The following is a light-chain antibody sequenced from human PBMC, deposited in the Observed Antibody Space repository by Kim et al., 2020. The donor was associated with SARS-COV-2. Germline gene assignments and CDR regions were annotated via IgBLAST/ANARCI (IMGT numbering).Light chain of an antibody. J-gene: IGLJ1*01. CDR2: SNN. V-gene: IGLV1-40*01. Sequence: QFVLTQPPSVSVAPGQRVTISCTGSGSNIGEGYDVHWYQQLPGKAPKFLIYSNNNRPSGVPDRFSASKTGTSASLAITGLQAEDEAAYYCQSYDRRLSSYVFGTGTTVIVL. CDR3: QSYDRRLSSYV. CDR1: GSNIGEGYD.